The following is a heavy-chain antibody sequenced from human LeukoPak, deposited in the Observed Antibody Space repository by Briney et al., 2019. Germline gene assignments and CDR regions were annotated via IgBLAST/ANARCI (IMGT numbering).Heavy chain of an antibody. CDR1: GYTFTSNY. D-gene: IGHD5-18*01. CDR2: INPGSGTA. Sequence: ASVKVSCKASGYTFTSNYMHWVRQAPGQGLEWMGIINPGSGTASYAQKFQGRVTMTRDTSTSTVYMELSSLRSEDTAVYYCARGGYTSGADYFDYWGQGTLVTVSS. J-gene: IGHJ4*02. CDR3: ARGGYTSGADYFDY. V-gene: IGHV1-46*01.